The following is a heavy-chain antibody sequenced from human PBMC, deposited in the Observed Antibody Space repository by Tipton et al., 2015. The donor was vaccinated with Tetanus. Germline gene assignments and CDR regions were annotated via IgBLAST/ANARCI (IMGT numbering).Heavy chain of an antibody. V-gene: IGHV3-33*01. CDR1: GFIFSSYG. Sequence: SLRLSCAASGFIFSSYGIHWVRQAPGKRLEWVAVSWYDGTDKYYADSVKGRFTISRGNSKNTLYLQMNSLRAEDTAVYYCAREADCSGGSCFSGDFDNWGQGTQVTVSS. J-gene: IGHJ4*02. CDR3: AREADCSGGSCFSGDFDN. CDR2: SWYDGTDK. D-gene: IGHD2-15*01.